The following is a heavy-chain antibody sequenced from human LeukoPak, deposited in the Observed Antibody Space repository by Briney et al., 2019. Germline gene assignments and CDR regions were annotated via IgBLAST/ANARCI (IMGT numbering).Heavy chain of an antibody. CDR3: ARAYCGGDGDWDLHSGYYYYMDV. CDR2: IKQDGSEK. CDR1: GFTFSSYW. J-gene: IGHJ6*03. D-gene: IGHD2-21*02. Sequence: GGSLRLSCAASGFTFSSYWMSWVRQAPGKGLEWVANIKQDGSEKYYVDSVKGRFTISRDNAKNSLYLQMNSLRAEDTAVYYCARAYCGGDGDWDLHSGYYYYMDVWGKGTTVTISS. V-gene: IGHV3-7*01.